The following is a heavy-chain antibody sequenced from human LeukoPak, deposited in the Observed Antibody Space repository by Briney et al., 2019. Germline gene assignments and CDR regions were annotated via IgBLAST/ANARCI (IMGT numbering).Heavy chain of an antibody. CDR3: GKDSTPHSHYYDSSGYGY. J-gene: IGHJ4*02. V-gene: IGHV3-9*01. CDR1: GLTFDDYA. CDR2: ISWNSGSI. Sequence: PGGSLRLSCAASGLTFDDYAMHWVRQAPGKGLEWVSGISWNSGSIGYADSVKGRFTISRDNAKNSLYLQMNSLRAEDTGLYYCGKDSTPHSHYYDSSGYGYWGQGTLVTVSS. D-gene: IGHD3-22*01.